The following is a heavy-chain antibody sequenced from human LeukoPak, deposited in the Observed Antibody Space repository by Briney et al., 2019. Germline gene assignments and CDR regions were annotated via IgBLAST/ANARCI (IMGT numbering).Heavy chain of an antibody. CDR2: IYYSGST. CDR1: GGSISSYY. D-gene: IGHD6-13*01. CDR3: ARGTRVAAATNSAGGWFDP. Sequence: SETLSLTCTVSGGSISSYYWSWIRQPPGKGLEWIGYIYYSGSTNYNPSLKSRVTISVDTSKNQFSLKLSSVTAADTAVYYCARGTRVAAATNSAGGWFDPWGQGTLVTVSS. J-gene: IGHJ5*02. V-gene: IGHV4-59*08.